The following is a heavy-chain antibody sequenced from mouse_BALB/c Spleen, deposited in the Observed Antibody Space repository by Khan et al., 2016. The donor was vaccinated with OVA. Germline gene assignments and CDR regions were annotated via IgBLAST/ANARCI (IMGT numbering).Heavy chain of an antibody. CDR3: ARRTTEYTMDY. V-gene: IGHV1-4*01. J-gene: IGHJ4*01. CDR1: GYTFTSNT. D-gene: IGHD2-14*01. CDR2: INPRSSYT. Sequence: QVQLQQSGAELARPGASVKMSCKASGYTFTSNTMPWVKQRPGQGLEWIGYINPRSSYTNYNQKFKDKATLTADKSSSTAYMQLSSLTSEDSAVYYCARRTTEYTMDYWGQGTSVTVSS.